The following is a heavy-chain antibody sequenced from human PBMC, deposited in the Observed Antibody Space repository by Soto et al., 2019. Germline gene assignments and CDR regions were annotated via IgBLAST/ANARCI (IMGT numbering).Heavy chain of an antibody. CDR2: INTYNGIT. V-gene: IGHV1-18*01. Sequence: ASVKVSCKASGYTFTSYGIGWARQAPGQGLEWMGWINTYNGITNYAQNVQGRVTLTTDTSTSTAYMELRSLRSNDTAIYYCAMVDVYVTPSPQDVWGQGTTVTVSS. CDR3: AMVDVYVTPSPQDV. CDR1: GYTFTSYG. D-gene: IGHD3-16*01. J-gene: IGHJ6*02.